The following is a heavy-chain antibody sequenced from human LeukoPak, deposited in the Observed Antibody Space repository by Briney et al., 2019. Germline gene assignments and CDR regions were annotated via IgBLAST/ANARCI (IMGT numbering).Heavy chain of an antibody. J-gene: IGHJ4*02. CDR1: GFTFSSYV. CDR3: ARVPGISMTGGFDY. V-gene: IGHV3-30-3*01. D-gene: IGHD6-19*01. CDR2: ISYDGSNK. Sequence: GGSLRLSCAASGFTFSSYVMHWVRQAPGKGLEWVAVISYDGSNKYNADSVKGRFTISRDNSKNTLYLQMNSLRAEDTAVYYCARVPGISMTGGFDYWGQGTLVTVSS.